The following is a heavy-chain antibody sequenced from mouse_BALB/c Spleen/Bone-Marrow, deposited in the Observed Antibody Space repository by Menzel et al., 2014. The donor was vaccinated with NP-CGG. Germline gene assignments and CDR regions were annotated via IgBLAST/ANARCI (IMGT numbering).Heavy chain of an antibody. CDR1: GFTFSSFG. J-gene: IGHJ4*01. CDR2: ISSGSSTI. CDR3: ARSRGNYLYYAMDY. D-gene: IGHD2-1*01. V-gene: IGHV5-17*02. Sequence: EVKLVESGGGLVQPGGSRKLSCAASGFTFSSFGMHWVRQAPEKGLEWVAYISSGSSTIYYADTVKGRFTISRDNLKNTLFLQMTSLRSEDTAMYYCARSRGNYLYYAMDYWGQGTSVTVSS.